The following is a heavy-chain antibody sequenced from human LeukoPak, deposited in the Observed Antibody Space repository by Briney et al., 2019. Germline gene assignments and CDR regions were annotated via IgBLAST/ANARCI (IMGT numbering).Heavy chain of an antibody. Sequence: ASVKVSCKDSGYTLTELSMHWVRQAPGKGLEWMGGFDPEDGETIYAQKFQGRVTMTEDTSTDTAYMELSSLRSEDTAVYYCATATGQQLATRPFDYWGQGTLVTVSS. CDR1: GYTLTELS. CDR3: ATATGQQLATRPFDY. J-gene: IGHJ4*02. V-gene: IGHV1-24*01. CDR2: FDPEDGET. D-gene: IGHD6-13*01.